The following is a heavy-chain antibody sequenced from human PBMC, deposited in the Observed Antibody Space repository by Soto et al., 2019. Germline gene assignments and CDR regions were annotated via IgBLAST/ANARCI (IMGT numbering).Heavy chain of an antibody. CDR1: GFTFSSYA. CDR3: AREYNWNDAYYYGMDV. Sequence: VQLVESGGGFVQPGGSLRLSCAASGFTFSSYAMHWVRQAPGKGLEWVAVISYDGSNKYYADSVKGRFTISRDNSKNTLYLQMNSLRAEDTAVYYCAREYNWNDAYYYGMDVWGQGTTVTVSS. D-gene: IGHD1-20*01. V-gene: IGHV3-30-3*01. J-gene: IGHJ6*02. CDR2: ISYDGSNK.